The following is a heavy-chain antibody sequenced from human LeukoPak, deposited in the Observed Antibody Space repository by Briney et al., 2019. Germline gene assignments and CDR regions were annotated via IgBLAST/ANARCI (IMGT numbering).Heavy chain of an antibody. CDR1: GGSISSSSYY. CDR3: ARADSSGWRD. Sequence: SETLSLTCTVSGGSISSSSYYWGWIRQPPGKGLEWIGSIYYSGSTYYNPSLKSRVTISVDTSKNQFSLKLSSVTAADTAVYYCARADSSGWRDWGQGTLVTVSS. J-gene: IGHJ4*02. V-gene: IGHV4-39*07. CDR2: IYYSGST. D-gene: IGHD6-19*01.